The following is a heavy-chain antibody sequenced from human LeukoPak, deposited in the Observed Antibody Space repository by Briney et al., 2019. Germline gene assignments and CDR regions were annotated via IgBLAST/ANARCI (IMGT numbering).Heavy chain of an antibody. D-gene: IGHD3-22*01. J-gene: IGHJ4*02. V-gene: IGHV2-26*02. CDR3: ARISSTGYYYMLNSLGFDY. CDR1: GFSLSNARMG. CDR2: IFSNDEK. Sequence: ESGPTLVNPTETLTLTCTVSGFSLSNARMGVSWIRQPPGKALEWLAHIFSNDEKSYSTSLKSRLSISKDTSKSQVVLAMTNVDPVDTATYYCARISSTGYYYMLNSLGFDYWGQGTLVTVSS.